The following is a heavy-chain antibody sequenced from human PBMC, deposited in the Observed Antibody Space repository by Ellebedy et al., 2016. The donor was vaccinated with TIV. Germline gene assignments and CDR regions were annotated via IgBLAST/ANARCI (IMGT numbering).Heavy chain of an antibody. J-gene: IGHJ4*02. CDR1: GGSISSSSYY. Sequence: SETLSLXCTVSGGSISSSSYYWGWIRQPPGKGLEWIGEIYHSGSTNYNPSLKSRVTISVDKSKNQFSLKLSSVTAADTAVYYCASLQRDFDYWGQGTLVTVSS. D-gene: IGHD6-25*01. CDR3: ASLQRDFDY. V-gene: IGHV4-39*07. CDR2: IYHSGST.